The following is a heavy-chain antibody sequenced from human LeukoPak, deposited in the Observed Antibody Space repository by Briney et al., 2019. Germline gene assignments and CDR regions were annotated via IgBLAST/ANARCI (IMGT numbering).Heavy chain of an antibody. CDR3: TRDRGYSSGWYTDAFDI. J-gene: IGHJ3*02. CDR1: GFTFGDYA. D-gene: IGHD6-19*01. CDR2: IRSKAYGGTT. V-gene: IGHV3-49*04. Sequence: GGSLRLSCTASGFTFGDYAMSWVRQAPGKGLEWVGFIRSKAYGGTTEYAASVKGRFTISRDDSKSIAYLQMNSLKTEDTAVYYCTRDRGYSSGWYTDAFDIGGQGTMVTVSS.